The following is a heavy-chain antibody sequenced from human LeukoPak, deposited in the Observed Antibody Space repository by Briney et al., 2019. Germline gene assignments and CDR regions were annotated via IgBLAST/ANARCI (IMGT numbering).Heavy chain of an antibody. Sequence: SETLSLTCTVSGGSISSTNYYWGWIRQSPGKGLEWIGEIYHSGSTNYNPSLKSRVTISVDKSKNQFSLKLSSVTAADTAVYYCARVGYCSSTSCYEDYWGQGTLVTVSS. CDR3: ARVGYCSSTSCYEDY. D-gene: IGHD2-2*03. V-gene: IGHV4-39*07. CDR2: IYHSGST. J-gene: IGHJ4*02. CDR1: GGSISSTNYY.